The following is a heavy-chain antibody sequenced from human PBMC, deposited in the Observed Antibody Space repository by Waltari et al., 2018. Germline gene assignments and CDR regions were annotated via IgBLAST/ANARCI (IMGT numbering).Heavy chain of an antibody. Sequence: QVQLQESGPGLVKPSETLSLTCTVSGGSISSYYWSWIRQPAGKGLGWIGRIYTSGSTNYNSSLKSRVTMSVDTSKNQFSLKLSSVTAAATAGYYCARDRRPSSRGWVDPWGQGTLVTVSS. J-gene: IGHJ5*02. CDR1: GGSISSYY. CDR3: ARDRRPSSRGWVDP. CDR2: IYTSGST. V-gene: IGHV4-4*07. D-gene: IGHD3-10*01.